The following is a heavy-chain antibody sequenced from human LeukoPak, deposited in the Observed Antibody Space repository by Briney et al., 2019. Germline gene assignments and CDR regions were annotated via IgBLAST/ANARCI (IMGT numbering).Heavy chain of an antibody. V-gene: IGHV1-18*01. J-gene: IGHJ3*02. Sequence: ASVKVSCKASGYTFTSYGISWVRQAPGQGLEWMGWISAYNGNTNYAQKLQGRVTMTTDTSTSTVYMELSSLRSEDTAVYYCASSRGTGTRGKNDAFDIWGQGTMVTVSS. CDR3: ASSRGTGTRGKNDAFDI. CDR2: ISAYNGNT. CDR1: GYTFTSYG. D-gene: IGHD1-7*01.